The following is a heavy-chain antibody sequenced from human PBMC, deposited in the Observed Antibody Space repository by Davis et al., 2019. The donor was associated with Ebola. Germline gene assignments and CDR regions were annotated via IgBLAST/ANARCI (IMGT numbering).Heavy chain of an antibody. Sequence: PGGSLRLSCAASGFTFSRYAMYWVRQAPGKGLDWVALISDGGTNKYYADSVKDRFTISRDNAKNSLYLQMNSLTAEDTAVYYCASSGSSGYYFLDYWGQGTLVTVSS. D-gene: IGHD3-22*01. J-gene: IGHJ4*02. CDR2: ISDGGTNK. CDR1: GFTFSRYA. CDR3: ASSGSSGYYFLDY. V-gene: IGHV3-30-3*01.